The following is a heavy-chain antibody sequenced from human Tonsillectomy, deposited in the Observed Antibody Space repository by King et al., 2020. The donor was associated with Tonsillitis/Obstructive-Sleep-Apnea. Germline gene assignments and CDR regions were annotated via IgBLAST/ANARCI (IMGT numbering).Heavy chain of an antibody. CDR3: AKVLDDLWFIDY. D-gene: IGHD3-10*01. Sequence: QLVQSGAEVKKPGESLKISCTDSGYRFTSYWIGWVRQMPGKGLECMGIIYPDDSDTPYSPSFQGQVTISADKSISTAYLQWSSLKASDTAMYYCAKVLDDLWFIDYWGQGTLVTVSS. CDR1: GYRFTSYW. J-gene: IGHJ4*02. CDR2: IYPDDSDT. V-gene: IGHV5-51*01.